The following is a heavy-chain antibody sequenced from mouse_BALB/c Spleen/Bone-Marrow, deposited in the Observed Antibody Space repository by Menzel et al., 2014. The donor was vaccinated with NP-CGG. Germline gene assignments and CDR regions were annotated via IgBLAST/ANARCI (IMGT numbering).Heavy chain of an antibody. V-gene: IGHV2-6-7*01. Sequence: VQLQQSGPGLVVPSQSLSITCTASGFSLTGYGVNWVRQPPGKGLEWLGMIWGDGSTDYNSALKSRLSISKDNSKSQVFLKMNSLQTDDTARYYCARDGYDYAMDYWGQGTSVTVSS. CDR3: ARDGYDYAMDY. CDR1: GFSLTGYG. D-gene: IGHD2-14*01. J-gene: IGHJ4*01. CDR2: IWGDGST.